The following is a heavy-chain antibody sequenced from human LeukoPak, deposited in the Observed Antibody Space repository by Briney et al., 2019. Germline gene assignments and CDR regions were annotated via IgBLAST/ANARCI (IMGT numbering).Heavy chain of an antibody. CDR1: GGSISSYY. J-gene: IGHJ5*02. D-gene: IGHD3-22*01. V-gene: IGHV4-4*07. CDR3: ARMYYYDSSGPPLGWFDP. CDR2: IYTSGST. Sequence: SETLSLTCTVSGGSISSYYWSWIRQPAGKELEGIGRIYTSGSTNYNPSLKSRVTMSVDTSKNQFSLKLSSVTAADTAVYYCARMYYYDSSGPPLGWFDPWGQGTLVTVSS.